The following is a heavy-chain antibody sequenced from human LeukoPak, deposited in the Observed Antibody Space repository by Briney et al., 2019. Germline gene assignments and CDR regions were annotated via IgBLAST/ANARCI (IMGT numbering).Heavy chain of an antibody. CDR1: GFTFSSYA. Sequence: GGSLRLSCAASGFTFSSYAMSWVRQAPGKGPEWVSAISGSGGSTYYADSVKGRFTISRDNSKNTLYLQMNSLRAEDTAVYYCAKDMIVVVLHGYFAYWGQGTLVTVSS. CDR3: AKDMIVVVLHGYFAY. CDR2: ISGSGGST. D-gene: IGHD3-22*01. J-gene: IGHJ4*02. V-gene: IGHV3-23*01.